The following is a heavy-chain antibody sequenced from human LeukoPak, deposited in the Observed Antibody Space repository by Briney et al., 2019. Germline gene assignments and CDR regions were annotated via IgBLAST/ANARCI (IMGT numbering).Heavy chain of an antibody. Sequence: GGSLRLSCVTSGFTFNPYTMNWVRQAPGKGLEWVSSITRSASPMYHADSVKGRFTISRDNARNSLYLQMNSLRDEDTAVYYCAGSYYDNSGYYRHWGQGTLVSVSS. J-gene: IGHJ1*01. V-gene: IGHV3-21*01. D-gene: IGHD3-22*01. CDR3: AGSYYDNSGYYRH. CDR1: GFTFNPYT. CDR2: ITRSASPM.